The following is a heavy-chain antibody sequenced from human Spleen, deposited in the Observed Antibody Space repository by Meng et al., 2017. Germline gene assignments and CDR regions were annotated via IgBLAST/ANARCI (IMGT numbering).Heavy chain of an antibody. CDR2: IYYTGTT. CDR3: ARLRSSSWIYYFDY. V-gene: IGHV4-59*07. Sequence: SGPRLLNPRHTLPLPRTCPGGSIDSFYWGWIRQPPGKELEWIGYIYYTGTTHYSPSLTSRLTISVDTSKNHLSLRLTSVTAADTAVYYCARLRSSSWIYYFDYWGQGTLVTASS. CDR1: GGSIDSFY. D-gene: IGHD6-13*01. J-gene: IGHJ4*02.